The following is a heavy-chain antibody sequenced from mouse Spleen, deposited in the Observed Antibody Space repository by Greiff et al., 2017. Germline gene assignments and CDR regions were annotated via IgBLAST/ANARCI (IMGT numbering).Heavy chain of an antibody. CDR1: GFTFSSYA. V-gene: IGHV5-9*04. CDR2: ISSGGGNT. J-gene: IGHJ3*01. D-gene: IGHD2-14*01. Sequence: EVKLMESGGGLVKLGGSLKLSCAASGFTFSSYAMSWVRQTPEKRLEWVATISSGGGNTYYPDSVKGRFTISRDNAKNTLYLQMSSLKSEDTAMYYCARHEGPYYRFDKVFAYWGQGTLVTVSA. CDR3: ARHEGPYYRFDKVFAY.